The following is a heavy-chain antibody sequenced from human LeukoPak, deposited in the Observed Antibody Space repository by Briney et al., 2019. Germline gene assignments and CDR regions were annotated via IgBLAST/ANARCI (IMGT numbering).Heavy chain of an antibody. D-gene: IGHD3-22*01. CDR1: GGSISSGDYY. J-gene: IGHJ4*02. CDR2: IYYSGST. V-gene: IGHV4-30-4*01. Sequence: PSETLSLTCTVSGGSISSGDYYWSWIRQPPGKGLEWIGYIYYSGSTYYNPSLKSRVTISVDTSKNQFSLKLSSVTAADTAVYYCARVPIYYDTADRRSYYFDYWSQGTLVTVSS. CDR3: ARVPIYYDTADRRSYYFDY.